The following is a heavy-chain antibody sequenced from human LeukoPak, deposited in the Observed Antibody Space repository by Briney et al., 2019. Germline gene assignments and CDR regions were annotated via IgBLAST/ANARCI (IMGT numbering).Heavy chain of an antibody. D-gene: IGHD6-6*01. Sequence: GGSLRLSCAVSGFTFSGFWMSWSRQAPGKGLEWVASINLDGSEGYYADVVKGRFTISRDNAKNSLYLQINSLRAEDTAVYYCARSSYSSSSSVWGQGTMVTVSS. CDR2: INLDGSEG. CDR1: GFTFSGFW. J-gene: IGHJ3*01. V-gene: IGHV3-7*03. CDR3: ARSSYSSSSSV.